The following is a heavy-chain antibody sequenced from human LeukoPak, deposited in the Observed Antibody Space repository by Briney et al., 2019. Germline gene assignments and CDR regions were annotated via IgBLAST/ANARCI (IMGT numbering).Heavy chain of an antibody. CDR1: GFTFSSYW. V-gene: IGHV3-74*01. J-gene: IGHJ6*04. CDR3: AMGSESLYGMDV. CDR2: INSDGSST. Sequence: GGSLRLSCAASGFTFSSYWMHWVRQAPGKGLVWVSRINSDGSSTSYADSVKGRFTISRDNAKNTLYLQMNSLRAEDTAVYYCAMGSESLYGMDVWGKGTTVTVSS. D-gene: IGHD1-14*01.